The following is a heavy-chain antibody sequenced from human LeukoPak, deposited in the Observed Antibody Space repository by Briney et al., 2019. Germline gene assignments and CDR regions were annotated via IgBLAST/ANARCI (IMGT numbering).Heavy chain of an antibody. V-gene: IGHV3-30-3*01. D-gene: IGHD6-19*01. CDR3: ARARGTGWPFDC. CDR2: ISFDGSNK. Sequence: PGRSLRLSCAASGFIFSNYAMQWVRQAPGKGLEWVAFISFDGSNKYYADSVKGRFTISRDNSRNTLYLQMDSLRAEDTTIYYCARARGTGWPFDCWGQGTLVTVSS. CDR1: GFIFSNYA. J-gene: IGHJ4*02.